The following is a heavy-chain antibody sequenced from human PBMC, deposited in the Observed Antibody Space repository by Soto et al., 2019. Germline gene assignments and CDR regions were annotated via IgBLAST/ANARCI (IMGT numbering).Heavy chain of an antibody. CDR1: GYTFTRYA. Sequence: ASVKVSCKAPGYTFTRYAMHWVRQAPGQRLEWMGWINAGNGNTKYSQKFQGRVTIIRDTSASTAYMELSSLRSEDTAVYYCARERPVVTPKDYYYGMDVWGQGTTVTVSS. CDR3: ARERPVVTPKDYYYGMDV. J-gene: IGHJ6*02. CDR2: INAGNGNT. D-gene: IGHD2-21*02. V-gene: IGHV1-3*01.